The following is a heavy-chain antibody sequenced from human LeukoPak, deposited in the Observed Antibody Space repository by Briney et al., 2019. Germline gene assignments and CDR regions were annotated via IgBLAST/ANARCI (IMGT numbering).Heavy chain of an antibody. J-gene: IGHJ5*02. CDR3: ARSGDHYYGSGSYYGLGWFDP. V-gene: IGHV1-69*05. CDR2: IITIFGTA. D-gene: IGHD3-10*01. CDR1: GGTFSIYA. Sequence: SVTVSFTASGGTFSIYAISWVRQAHGQGVEWMGGIITIFGTANYAQKFQGRVTITTDESTSTAYMELSSLRSEDTAVYYCARSGDHYYGSGSYYGLGWFDPWGQGTLVTVSS.